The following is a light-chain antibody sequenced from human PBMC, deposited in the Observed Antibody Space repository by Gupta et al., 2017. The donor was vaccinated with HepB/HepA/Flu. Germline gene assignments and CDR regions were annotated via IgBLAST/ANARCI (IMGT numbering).Light chain of an antibody. CDR3: NSWDNSGNQQGVV. J-gene: IGLJ2*01. Sequence: SDLTGNPAESVALGQIVKITYPGDSLRSQYASWYQQKQGQDPLLVIYGKNNRPSGIPDRFSFSCSGNAASLAITVAQAEECADYYCNSWDNSGNQQGVVFGGGTKLTVL. CDR2: GKN. V-gene: IGLV3-19*01. CDR1: SLRSQY.